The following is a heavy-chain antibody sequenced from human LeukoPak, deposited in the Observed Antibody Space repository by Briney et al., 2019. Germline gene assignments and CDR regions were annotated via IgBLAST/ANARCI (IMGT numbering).Heavy chain of an antibody. D-gene: IGHD2-2*01. CDR2: INPNSAGT. J-gene: IGHJ4*02. V-gene: IGHV1-2*02. Sequence: ASVKVSCKASGYTFTGYYVHWVRQAPGQGLEWMGWINPNSAGTNYAQKFQGRVTMTRDTSISTAYMELSRLRSDDTAVYYCARDVGEYCSSTNCYASDYWGQGTLVTVSS. CDR3: ARDVGEYCSSTNCYASDY. CDR1: GYTFTGYY.